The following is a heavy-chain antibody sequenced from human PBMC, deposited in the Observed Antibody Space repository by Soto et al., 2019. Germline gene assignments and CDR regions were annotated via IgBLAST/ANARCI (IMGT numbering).Heavy chain of an antibody. V-gene: IGHV4-4*07. D-gene: IGHD1-1*01. CDR2: MFSSGST. CDR1: GGSMSTYY. CDR3: ARGTTDSGKNWFDS. J-gene: IGHJ5*01. Sequence: SETLSLTCTFSGGSMSTYYWSWIRQPAGKGLQWIGRMFSSGSTNYDPSLKSRVSMSLDTSKNQFSLYLRSVTAADTAVYYCARGTTDSGKNWFDSWGQGTPVTVSS.